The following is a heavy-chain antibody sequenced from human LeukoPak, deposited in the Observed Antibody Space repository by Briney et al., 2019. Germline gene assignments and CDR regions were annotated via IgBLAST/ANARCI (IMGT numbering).Heavy chain of an antibody. CDR3: ARDHYYDGRGRFDP. D-gene: IGHD3-16*01. CDR1: GGSVTSGIYH. V-gene: IGHV4-39*07. CDR2: VYFDGGT. J-gene: IGHJ5*02. Sequence: SETLSLTCTVSGGSVTSGIYHWGWIRQSPGKGLEWIGSVYFDGGTHYNPSLQSRVTVSIDTSKNQFSLRLSSVTAADTALYYCARDHYYDGRGRFDPWGQGTLVTVSS.